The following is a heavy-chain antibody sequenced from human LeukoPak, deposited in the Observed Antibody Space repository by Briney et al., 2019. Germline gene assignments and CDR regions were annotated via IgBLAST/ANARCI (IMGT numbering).Heavy chain of an antibody. CDR3: ARRSSGGGLFDH. D-gene: IGHD6-19*01. CDR1: GGSISSSSYY. J-gene: IGHJ4*02. CDR2: IFYSGNT. Sequence: SETLSLTCAVSGGSISSSSYYWGWIRQPPGKGLEWIGSIFYSGNTYYNASLKSRVTISVDTSKNHFSLKLSSVTSADTAVYYCARRSSGGGLFDHWGQGTLVTVSS. V-gene: IGHV4-39*02.